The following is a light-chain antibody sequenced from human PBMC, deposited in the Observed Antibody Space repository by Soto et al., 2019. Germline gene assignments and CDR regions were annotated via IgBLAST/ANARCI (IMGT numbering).Light chain of an antibody. J-gene: IGKJ1*01. Sequence: MMMTQSPATLSVSPGERVTLSCRTSHSVNSHVAWYQQKPGQAPRLLLSGASTRATGIPARFSGRGSGTEFTLTVSSLQSEDFAVYYCQQYNNWPRTFGQGTKVDIK. CDR3: QQYNNWPRT. CDR1: HSVNSH. CDR2: GAS. V-gene: IGKV3-15*01.